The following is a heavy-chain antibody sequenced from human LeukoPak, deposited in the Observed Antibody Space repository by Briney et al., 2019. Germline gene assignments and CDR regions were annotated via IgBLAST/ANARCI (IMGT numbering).Heavy chain of an antibody. J-gene: IGHJ4*02. V-gene: IGHV3-23*01. CDR2: IYSGGST. Sequence: PGGSLRPSCAASGFTFTNYAMTWVRQAPGKGLEWVSTIYSGGSTYYADSVKGRFTISRDNSKNTLYLQMNSLRAEDAAVYYCAKLGLELGGGYWGQGALVTVSS. D-gene: IGHD3-16*01. CDR1: GFTFTNYA. CDR3: AKLGLELGGGY.